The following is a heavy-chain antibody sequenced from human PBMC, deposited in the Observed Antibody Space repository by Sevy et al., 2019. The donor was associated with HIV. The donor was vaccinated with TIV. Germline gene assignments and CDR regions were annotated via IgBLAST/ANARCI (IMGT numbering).Heavy chain of an antibody. V-gene: IGHV3-23*01. CDR1: GFTSSSYA. D-gene: IGHD3-9*01. Sequence: GGSRRLSCAASGFTSSSYAMSWVRQPPGRGLEWVSTLSDGGVSTYYADSVKGRFTISRDNSKNILYLQMNSLRAEDTAVYYCARDRATSATGTLFDYWGQGTLVTVSS. CDR2: LSDGGVST. J-gene: IGHJ4*02. CDR3: ARDRATSATGTLFDY.